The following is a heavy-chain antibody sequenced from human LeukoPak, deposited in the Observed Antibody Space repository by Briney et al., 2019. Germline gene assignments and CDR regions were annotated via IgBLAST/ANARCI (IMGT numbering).Heavy chain of an antibody. D-gene: IGHD5-18*01. Sequence: RSETLSLTCSVSGGSINAYSWSWIRQPPGKGLEWIGYIFYSGNTNYNPSLKSRVTISVDTSKNQFSLKLSSVTAADTAVYYYARHGVGLPGYSYGYRRYFDYWGQGTLVTVSS. CDR2: IFYSGNT. J-gene: IGHJ4*02. CDR3: ARHGVGLPGYSYGYRRYFDY. CDR1: GGSINAYS. V-gene: IGHV4-59*08.